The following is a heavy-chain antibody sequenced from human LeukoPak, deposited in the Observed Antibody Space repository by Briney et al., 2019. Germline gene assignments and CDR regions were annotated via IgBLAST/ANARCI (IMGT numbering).Heavy chain of an antibody. CDR1: GYSISSGYY. V-gene: IGHV4-38-2*02. D-gene: IGHD3-22*01. CDR2: IYYSGST. J-gene: IGHJ4*02. Sequence: SETLSLTCTVSGYSISSGYYWGWIRQPPGKGLEWIGSIYYSGSTYYNPSLKSRVTISVDTSKNQFSLKLSSVTAADTAVYYCARRHDSSGYYWRTPKFEFDYWGQGTLVTVSS. CDR3: ARRHDSSGYYWRTPKFEFDY.